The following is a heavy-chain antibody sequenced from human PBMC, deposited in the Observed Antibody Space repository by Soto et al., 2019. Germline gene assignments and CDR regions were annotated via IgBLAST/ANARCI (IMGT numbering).Heavy chain of an antibody. CDR2: ISGSGGST. Sequence: LRLSCAASGFTFSSYAMSWVRQAPGKGLEWVSAISGSGGSTYYADSVKGRFTISRDNSKNTLYLQMNSLRAEDTAIYYCAKDDCSSTSCPYSYYYGMDVWGQGTTVTVSS. D-gene: IGHD2-2*01. CDR1: GFTFSSYA. V-gene: IGHV3-23*01. CDR3: AKDDCSSTSCPYSYYYGMDV. J-gene: IGHJ6*02.